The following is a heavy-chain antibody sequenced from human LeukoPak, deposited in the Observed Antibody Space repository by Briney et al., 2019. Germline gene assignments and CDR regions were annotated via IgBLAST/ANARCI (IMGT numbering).Heavy chain of an antibody. CDR1: GFTFSSYA. V-gene: IGHV3-23*01. CDR3: AKPSNSSGWSYYGMDV. D-gene: IGHD6-19*01. Sequence: PGGSLRLSCAASGFTFSSYAMSWVRQAPGKGLEWVSAISGSGGSTYYADSVKGRFTISRDNSKNTLYLQMNSLRAEDTAVYYCAKPSNSSGWSYYGMDVWGQGTTVTVSS. CDR2: ISGSGGST. J-gene: IGHJ6*02.